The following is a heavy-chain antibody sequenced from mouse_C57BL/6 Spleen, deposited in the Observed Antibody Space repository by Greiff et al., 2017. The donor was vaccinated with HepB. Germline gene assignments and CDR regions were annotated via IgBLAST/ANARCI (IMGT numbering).Heavy chain of an antibody. CDR1: GFNIKDDY. Sequence: EVMLVESGAELVRPGASVKLSCTASGFNIKDDYMHWVKQRPEQGLEWIGWIDPENGDTEYASKFQGKATITADTSSNTAYLQLSSLTSEDTAVYYCTTYDYDGDYYAMDYWGQGTSVTVSS. CDR2: IDPENGDT. CDR3: TTYDYDGDYYAMDY. J-gene: IGHJ4*01. D-gene: IGHD2-4*01. V-gene: IGHV14-4*01.